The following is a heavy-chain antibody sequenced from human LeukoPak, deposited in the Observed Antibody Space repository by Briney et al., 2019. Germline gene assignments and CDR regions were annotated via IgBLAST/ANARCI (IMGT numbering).Heavy chain of an antibody. CDR3: ASAPYCGGDCYFPFDP. V-gene: IGHV4-59*12. D-gene: IGHD2-21*02. CDR1: GGSISSYY. J-gene: IGHJ5*02. CDR2: IYYSGST. Sequence: SETLSLTCTVSGGSISSYYWSWIRQPPGKGLEWIGYIYYSGSTNYNPSLKSRVTISVDTSKNQFSLKLSSVTAADTAVYYCASAPYCGGDCYFPFDPWGQGTLVTVSS.